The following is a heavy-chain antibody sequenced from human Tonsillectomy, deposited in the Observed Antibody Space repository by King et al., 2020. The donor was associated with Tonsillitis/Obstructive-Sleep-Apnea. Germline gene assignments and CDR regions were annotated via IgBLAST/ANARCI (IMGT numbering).Heavy chain of an antibody. CDR1: GFTFDDYA. V-gene: IGHV3-9*01. CDR2: ISWNSGSI. CDR3: AKDMYCGGDFYSAAYFDY. Sequence: VQLVESGGGLVQPGRSLRLSCAASGFTFDDYAMHWVRQAPGKGLEWVSGISWNSGSIGYADSVKGRFTISRDNAKNSLYLQMNSLSAEDTALYYCAKDMYCGGDFYSAAYFDYWGQGTLVTVSS. D-gene: IGHD2-21*01. J-gene: IGHJ4*02.